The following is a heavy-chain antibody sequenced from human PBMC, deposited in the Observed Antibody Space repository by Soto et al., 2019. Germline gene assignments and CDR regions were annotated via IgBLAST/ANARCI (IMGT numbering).Heavy chain of an antibody. CDR3: AREFIIKVPGIVVVPGWFDP. J-gene: IGHJ5*02. CDR2: INHSGST. CDR1: GGSFSGYY. V-gene: IGHV4-34*01. D-gene: IGHD2-2*01. Sequence: SETLSLTCAVYGGSFSGYYWSWIRQPPGKGLEWIGEINHSGSTNYNPSLKSRVTISVDTSKNQFSLKLSSVTAADTAVYYCAREFIIKVPGIVVVPGWFDPWGQGTLVTVSS.